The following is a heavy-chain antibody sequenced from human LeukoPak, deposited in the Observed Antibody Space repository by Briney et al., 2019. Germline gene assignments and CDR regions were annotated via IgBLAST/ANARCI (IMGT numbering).Heavy chain of an antibody. J-gene: IGHJ5*02. D-gene: IGHD5-12*01. CDR2: IYYSGTT. CDR3: ARQFHGSGYVDDL. Sequence: SQSLSLTRSVSGGSISSTSFYWAWLRRPPGKGLEWIASIYYSGTTHYNPSLKSRVTMSVDTSKNQFSLKLSAVTAADTAVYYCARQFHGSGYVDDLWGQGTLVTVSS. CDR1: GGSISSTSFY. V-gene: IGHV4-39*01.